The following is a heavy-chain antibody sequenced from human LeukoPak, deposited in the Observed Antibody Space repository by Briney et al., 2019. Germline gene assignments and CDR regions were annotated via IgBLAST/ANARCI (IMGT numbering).Heavy chain of an antibody. Sequence: SETLSLTCTVSGGSISSYYWSWIRQPPGKGLEWIGYIYYSGSTNYNPSLKSRVTISVDTSKNQFSLKLSSVTAADTAVYYCARDSSGLYYFDYWGQGTLVTVSS. CDR2: IYYSGST. CDR1: GGSISSYY. J-gene: IGHJ4*02. V-gene: IGHV4-59*01. CDR3: ARDSSGLYYFDY. D-gene: IGHD3-22*01.